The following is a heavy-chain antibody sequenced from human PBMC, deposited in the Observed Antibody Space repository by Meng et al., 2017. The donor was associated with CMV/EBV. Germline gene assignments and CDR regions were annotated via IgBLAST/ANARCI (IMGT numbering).Heavy chain of an antibody. J-gene: IGHJ4*02. D-gene: IGHD3-22*01. CDR2: ISYDGSNK. V-gene: IGHV3-30-3*01. CDR3: ARDSFPAGNSSGYYFGYMDY. CDR1: GFTFSSYA. Sequence: GESLKISCAASGFTFSSYAMHWVRQAPGKGLEWVAVISYDGSNKYYADSVKGRFTISRDNSKNTLYLQMNSLRAEDTAVYYCARDSFPAGNSSGYYFGYMDYWGQGTLVTVS.